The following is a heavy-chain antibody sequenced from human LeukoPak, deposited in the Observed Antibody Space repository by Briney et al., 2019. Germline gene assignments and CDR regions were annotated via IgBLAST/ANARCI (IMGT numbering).Heavy chain of an antibody. Sequence: SETLSLTCTVSGGSISSYYWSWIRQPPGKGLEWIGYIYYSGSTNYNPSLKSRVTISVDTSMNQFSLKLSSVTAADTAVYYCARHGSSSSPEFDYWGQGTLVTVSS. CDR1: GGSISSYY. V-gene: IGHV4-59*08. CDR2: IYYSGST. D-gene: IGHD6-6*01. CDR3: ARHGSSSSPEFDY. J-gene: IGHJ4*02.